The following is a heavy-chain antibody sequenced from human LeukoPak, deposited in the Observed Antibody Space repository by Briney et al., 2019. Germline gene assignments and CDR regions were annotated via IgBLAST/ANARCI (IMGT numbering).Heavy chain of an antibody. CDR2: ITGSGEST. CDR3: ARLRGSSSYSASDS. CDR1: GFTFSSFA. J-gene: IGHJ4*02. V-gene: IGHV3-23*01. Sequence: GGSLRLSCAVSGFTFSSFAMSWVRRAPGGGLEWVSSITGSGESTYYTDSVKGRFTVSRDNSENTLYLQMNSLRAEDTAVYYCARLRGSSSYSASDSWGQGTLVTVSS. D-gene: IGHD3-22*01.